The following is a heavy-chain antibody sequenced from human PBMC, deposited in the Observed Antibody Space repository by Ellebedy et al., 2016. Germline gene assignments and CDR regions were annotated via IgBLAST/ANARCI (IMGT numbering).Heavy chain of an antibody. V-gene: IGHV3-7*01. CDR1: GFTFSNYW. CDR3: ARDPGYYYHGMDV. CDR2: IKPDGGAK. J-gene: IGHJ6*02. Sequence: GGSLRLSCVASGFTFSNYWMSWVRQDPGKGLTWVANIKPDGGAKNYADSVKGRFTISRDNAKNSLYLQMNSLRAEDTAVYYCARDPGYYYHGMDVWGQGTTVTVSS.